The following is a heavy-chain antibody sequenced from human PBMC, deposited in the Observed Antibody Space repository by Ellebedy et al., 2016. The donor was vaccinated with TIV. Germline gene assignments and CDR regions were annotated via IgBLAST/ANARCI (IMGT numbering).Heavy chain of an antibody. Sequence: GESLKISXATSGFTFSYYGIHWVRQAPGKGLEWVAVLWSHGNNEYYADSVKGRFTVSRDISKSTLYLQMDSLRAEDTAVYYCARDDDTSSHYSRFDYWGLGTLVTVSS. CDR3: ARDDDTSSHYSRFDY. CDR2: LWSHGNNE. CDR1: GFTFSYYG. D-gene: IGHD3-22*01. V-gene: IGHV3-33*01. J-gene: IGHJ4*02.